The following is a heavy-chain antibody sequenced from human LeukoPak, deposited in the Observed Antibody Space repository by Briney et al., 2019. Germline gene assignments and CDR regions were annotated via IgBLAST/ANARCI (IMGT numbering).Heavy chain of an antibody. J-gene: IGHJ4*02. D-gene: IGHD2-15*01. CDR2: IRYDGSNT. V-gene: IGHV3-30*02. Sequence: GGSLRLSCAASGFTFNNYGMHWVRQAPGKGLEWLAFIRYDGSNTYYADSVKGRFTISRDNAKNTLFLQMNSLRVEDTAVYYCTSGDLYCSGGSCYHYFDYWGQGTLVTVSP. CDR1: GFTFNNYG. CDR3: TSGDLYCSGGSCYHYFDY.